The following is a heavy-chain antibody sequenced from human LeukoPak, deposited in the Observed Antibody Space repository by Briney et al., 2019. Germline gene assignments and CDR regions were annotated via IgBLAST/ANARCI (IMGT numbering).Heavy chain of an antibody. J-gene: IGHJ6*04. CDR1: GGTFSSYA. D-gene: IGHD2-2*01. CDR2: IIPIFGTA. Sequence: ASVKVSCKASGGTFSSYAISWVRQAPGQGLERMGGIIPIFGTANYAQKFQGRVTITTDESTSTAYMELSSLRSEDTAVYYCARSTFYCSSTSCPGMDVWGKGTTVTVSS. V-gene: IGHV1-69*05. CDR3: ARSTFYCSSTSCPGMDV.